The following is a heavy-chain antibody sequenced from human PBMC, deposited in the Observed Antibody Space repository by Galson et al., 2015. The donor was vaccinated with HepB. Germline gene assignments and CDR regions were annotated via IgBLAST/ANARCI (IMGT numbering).Heavy chain of an antibody. CDR1: GYTFTGYY. CDR2: INPNSGGT. V-gene: IGHV1-2*02. D-gene: IGHD3-3*01. Sequence: SVKVSCKASGYTFTGYYMHWVRQAPGQGLEWMGWINPNSGGTNYAQKFQGRVTMTRDTSISTAYMELSRLRSDDTAVYYCATIPGEWLHAFAIWGQATLVTVSS. CDR3: ATIPGEWLHAFAI. J-gene: IGHJ3*02.